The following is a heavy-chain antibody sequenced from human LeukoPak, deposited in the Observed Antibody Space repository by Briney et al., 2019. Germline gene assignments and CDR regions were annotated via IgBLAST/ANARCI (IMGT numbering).Heavy chain of an antibody. CDR3: AKKYSTGLDP. Sequence: PGGSLRLSCAASGFTFSSYGMHWVRQAPGKGLEWVSDINGSGGSTYYADSVKGRFTISRDSSKNTLYLQMNSLRAEDTAVYYCAKKYSTGLDPWGQGTLVTVSS. D-gene: IGHD1-26*01. V-gene: IGHV3-23*01. CDR2: INGSGGST. J-gene: IGHJ5*02. CDR1: GFTFSSYG.